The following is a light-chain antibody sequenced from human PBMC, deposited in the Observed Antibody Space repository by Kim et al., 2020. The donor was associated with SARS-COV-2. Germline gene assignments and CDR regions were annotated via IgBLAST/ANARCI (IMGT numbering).Light chain of an antibody. CDR3: QQYNKWPPWT. CDR1: QSVSSN. CDR2: GAS. J-gene: IGKJ1*01. V-gene: IGKV3-15*01. Sequence: SPGERATLSCRASQSVSSNLAWYQQKPGQAPRLLIHGASTRAIGIPARFSGSWSGTEFTLIISSLQSEDFALYYCQQYNKWPPWTFGQGTKVEIK.